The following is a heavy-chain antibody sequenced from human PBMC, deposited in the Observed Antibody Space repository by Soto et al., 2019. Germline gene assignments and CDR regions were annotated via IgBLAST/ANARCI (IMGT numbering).Heavy chain of an antibody. D-gene: IGHD2-15*01. V-gene: IGHV2-5*02. J-gene: IGHJ3*02. CDR3: AHRRHSHGFRPAFDI. Sequence: QITLKESGPTLVKPTQTLTLTCSFSGFSLSTYGVGVGWIRQPPGKALEWLALTYLDDDKRYSPSLKSRLNITKGTSKNQVVLTMTNMDPVDTATYYCAHRRHSHGFRPAFDIWGQGTMVRVSS. CDR1: GFSLSTYGVG. CDR2: TYLDDDK.